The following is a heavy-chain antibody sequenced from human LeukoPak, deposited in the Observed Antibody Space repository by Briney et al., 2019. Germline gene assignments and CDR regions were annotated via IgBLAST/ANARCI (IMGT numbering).Heavy chain of an antibody. V-gene: IGHV4-30-2*01. Sequence: SETLSLTCTVSGGSISSGGYYWSWIRQPPGKGLEWIGYIYHSGSTYYNPSLKSRVTISVDRSKNQFSLKLSSVTAADTAVYYCAREIAAAGHFDYWGQGTLVTVSS. J-gene: IGHJ4*02. CDR3: AREIAAAGHFDY. CDR1: GGSISSGGYY. CDR2: IYHSGST. D-gene: IGHD6-13*01.